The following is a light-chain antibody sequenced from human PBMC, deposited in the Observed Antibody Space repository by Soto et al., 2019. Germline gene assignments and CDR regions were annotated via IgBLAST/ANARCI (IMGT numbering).Light chain of an antibody. CDR1: QTISTN. CDR2: GAA. CDR3: QQHNIWTWT. Sequence: EIVMTQSPATLSVSPGARATLSCRARQTISTNLAWYPHKPGQPPSLLIYGAATRASGVPDRFSGSWSGTLFTLTNASLLSEDFAIYYCQQHNIWTWTFGQGTKVDSK. J-gene: IGKJ1*01. V-gene: IGKV3-15*01.